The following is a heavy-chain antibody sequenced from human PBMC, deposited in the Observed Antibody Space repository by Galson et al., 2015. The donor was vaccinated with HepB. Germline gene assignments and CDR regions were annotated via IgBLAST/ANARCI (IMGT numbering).Heavy chain of an antibody. J-gene: IGHJ4*02. CDR3: ARDNNSGWFGELSVRETYFDY. V-gene: IGHV4-59*01. CDR2: IYYSGST. CDR1: GGSISSCY. Sequence: SETLSLTCTVSGGSISSCYWSWIRQPPGKGLEWIGYIYYSGSTNYNPSLKSRVTISVDTSKNQFSLKLSSVTAADTAVYYCARDNNSGWFGELSVRETYFDYWGQGTLVTVSS. D-gene: IGHD3-10*01.